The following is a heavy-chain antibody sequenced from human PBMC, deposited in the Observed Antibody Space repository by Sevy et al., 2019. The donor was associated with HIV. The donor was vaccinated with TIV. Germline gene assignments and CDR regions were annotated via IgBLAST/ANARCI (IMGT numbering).Heavy chain of an antibody. V-gene: IGHV4-59*01. CDR3: ARAPPVRSGDDSLNWFDP. Sequence: SETLSLTCTVSGGSISAYYWSWIRQPPGKGLEYLGYIYYTGSTNYNPSLKSRVTISVETSKNQFSLKLSSVTDADTAVYYCARAPPVRSGDDSLNWFDPWGQGTLVTVSS. D-gene: IGHD5-12*01. CDR1: GGSISAYY. J-gene: IGHJ5*02. CDR2: IYYTGST.